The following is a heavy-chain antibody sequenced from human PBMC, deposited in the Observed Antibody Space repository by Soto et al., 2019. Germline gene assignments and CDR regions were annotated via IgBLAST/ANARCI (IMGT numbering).Heavy chain of an antibody. Sequence: GASVKVSCKASGYTFTGYYMHWVRQAPGQGLGWMGWINPNSGGTNYAQKFQGWVTMTRDTSISTAYMELSRLRSDDTAVYYCARDLPYCSSTSCYSYGMDVWGQGTTVTVSS. CDR2: INPNSGGT. CDR1: GYTFTGYY. J-gene: IGHJ6*02. D-gene: IGHD2-2*01. V-gene: IGHV1-2*04. CDR3: ARDLPYCSSTSCYSYGMDV.